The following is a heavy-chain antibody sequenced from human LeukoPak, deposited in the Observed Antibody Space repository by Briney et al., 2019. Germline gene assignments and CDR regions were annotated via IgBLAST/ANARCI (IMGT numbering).Heavy chain of an antibody. CDR1: GFTFSSYS. Sequence: PGGSLRLSCAASGFTFSSYSMNWVRQAPGKGLEWVSSISSSSSYIYYADSVKGRFTISRDNAKNSLYLQMNSLRAEDTAVYYCARGRYFDWLLIPDAFDIWGQGTMVTVSS. CDR3: ARGRYFDWLLIPDAFDI. J-gene: IGHJ3*02. V-gene: IGHV3-21*01. CDR2: ISSSSSYI. D-gene: IGHD3-9*01.